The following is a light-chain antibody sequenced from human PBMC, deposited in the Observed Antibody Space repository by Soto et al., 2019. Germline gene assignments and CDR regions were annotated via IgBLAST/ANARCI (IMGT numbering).Light chain of an antibody. CDR2: SNN. V-gene: IGLV1-44*01. CDR3: VAWDDSLNGYVV. CDR1: SSNIGSNT. Sequence: QSVLTQPPSASGTPGQRVTLSCSGSSSNIGSNTVNWYQQLPGTAPKLVIYSNNQRPSGVPDRFSGSKSGPSASLAISGLQSEDEADYYCVAWDDSLNGYVVFGGGTKLTVL. J-gene: IGLJ2*01.